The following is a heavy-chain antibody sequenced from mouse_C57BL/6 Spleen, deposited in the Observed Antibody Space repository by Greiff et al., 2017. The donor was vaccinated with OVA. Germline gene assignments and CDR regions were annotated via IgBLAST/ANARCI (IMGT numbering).Heavy chain of an antibody. Sequence: QVQLQQSGAELVRPGASVPLSCKASGYTFTDYEMHWVKQTPVHGLEWIGAIDPETGGTAYNQKFKGKAILTADKSSSTAYMELRSLTSEDSAVYYCTKNYSNYGWFAYWGQGTLVTVSA. D-gene: IGHD2-5*01. CDR2: IDPETGGT. V-gene: IGHV1-15*01. CDR1: GYTFTDYE. J-gene: IGHJ3*01. CDR3: TKNYSNYGWFAY.